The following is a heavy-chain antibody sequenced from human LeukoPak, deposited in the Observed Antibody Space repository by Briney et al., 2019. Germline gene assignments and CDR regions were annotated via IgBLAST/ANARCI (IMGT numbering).Heavy chain of an antibody. D-gene: IGHD4-23*01. J-gene: IGHJ4*02. V-gene: IGHV4-59*01. CDR3: ARGTTVITPQFDY. CDR2: IYFTGNT. Sequence: SETLSLTCTVSGGSISTYYWSWIRQPPGKGLEWIGYIYFTGNTNYNPSLKSRVTISVDTSENQFSLKLNSVTAADTAVYYCARGTTVITPQFDYWGQGTLVTVSS. CDR1: GGSISTYY.